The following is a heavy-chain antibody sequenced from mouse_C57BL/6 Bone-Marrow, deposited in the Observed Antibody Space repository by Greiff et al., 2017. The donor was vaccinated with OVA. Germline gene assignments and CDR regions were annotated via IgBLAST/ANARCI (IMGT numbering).Heavy chain of an antibody. J-gene: IGHJ4*01. D-gene: IGHD2-4*01. CDR3: ARGVYDYDGPYAMDY. V-gene: IGHV15-2*01. CDR1: DSEVFPIAY. Sequence: QVQLKESGSELRSPGSSVQLSCKDFDSEVFPIAYMSWVRQKPGHGFEWIGGILPSIGRTIYGEKFEDKATLDADTLSNTAYLELNSLTSEDSAIYYCARGVYDYDGPYAMDYWGQGTSVTVSS. CDR2: ILPSIGRT.